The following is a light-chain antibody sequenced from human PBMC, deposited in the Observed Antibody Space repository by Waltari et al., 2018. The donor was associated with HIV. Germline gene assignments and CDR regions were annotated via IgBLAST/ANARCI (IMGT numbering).Light chain of an antibody. CDR2: ETS. CDR3: GTWDDSLGAVV. CDR1: SSNLGNNY. Sequence: QSVLTQPPSVSAAPGQTVTLPCPGTSSNLGNNYVSWYHQVPGTTPKLLIYETSKRPSVIPDRFSGSKSGTSATLGITGVQTADEADYYCGTWDDSLGAVVFGGGTRVTV. J-gene: IGLJ2*01. V-gene: IGLV1-51*02.